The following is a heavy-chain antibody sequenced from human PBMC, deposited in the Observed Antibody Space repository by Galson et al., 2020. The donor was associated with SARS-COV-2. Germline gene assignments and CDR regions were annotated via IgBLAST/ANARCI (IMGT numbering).Heavy chain of an antibody. CDR3: ARGGGYYFYY. V-gene: IGHV4-4*02. CDR1: GGSITSYNW. Sequence: SETLSLTCAVSGGSITSYNWWNWVRQPPGKGLEWIGEIFHSGSTNYNPSLKSRVTISLDESKNQFSLNLYSVTAADTAVYYCARGGGYYFYYWGQGTLVTVSS. J-gene: IGHJ4*02. CDR2: IFHSGST.